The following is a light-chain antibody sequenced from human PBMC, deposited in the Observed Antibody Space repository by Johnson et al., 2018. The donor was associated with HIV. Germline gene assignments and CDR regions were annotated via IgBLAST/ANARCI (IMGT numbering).Light chain of an antibody. CDR2: DNN. CDR3: GTWDSSLSADF. J-gene: IGLJ1*01. CDR1: SSNIGNNY. V-gene: IGLV1-51*01. Sequence: QAVLTQPPSVSAAPGQKVTISCSGSSSNIGNNYVSWYQQLPGTAPKLLIYDNNKRPSGIPDRFSGSKSGTSATLGITGLQTGDEADYYCGTWDSSLSADFFGTGTTVTVL.